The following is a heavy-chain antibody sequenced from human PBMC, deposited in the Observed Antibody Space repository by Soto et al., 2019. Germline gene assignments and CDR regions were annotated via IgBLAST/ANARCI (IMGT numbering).Heavy chain of an antibody. J-gene: IGHJ4*02. D-gene: IGHD1-1*01. CDR1: GGSISSSSYY. CDR3: ARLDRNARTYFDY. CDR2: IYYSGST. Sequence: PSETLSLTCTVSGGSISSSSYYWGWIRQPPGRGLEWIGSIYYSGSTYYNPSLKSRVTISVDTSKNQFSLKLSSVTAADTAVYYCARLDRNARTYFDYWGQGTLVTVSS. V-gene: IGHV4-39*01.